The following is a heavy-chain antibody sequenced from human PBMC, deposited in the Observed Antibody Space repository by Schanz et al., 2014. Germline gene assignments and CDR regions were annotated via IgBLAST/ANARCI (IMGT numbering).Heavy chain of an antibody. V-gene: IGHV1-69*02. Sequence: QVHLVQSGADVKKPGSSVRVSCKASGGTFSRLTFSWVRQAPGQGLEWMGRVIPILGVTHYAQKFQGRVTITADKSTTTAYMELNSLNSDDTAVYYCATLDYADSVSWGQGTLVTVSS. CDR2: VIPILGVT. CDR3: ATLDYADSVS. CDR1: GGTFSRLT. J-gene: IGHJ5*02. D-gene: IGHD4-17*01.